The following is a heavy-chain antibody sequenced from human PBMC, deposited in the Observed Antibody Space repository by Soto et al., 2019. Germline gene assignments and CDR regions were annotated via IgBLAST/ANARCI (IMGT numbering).Heavy chain of an antibody. CDR2: IYWDDDQ. J-gene: IGHJ5*01. V-gene: IGHV2-5*02. Sequence: QITLKESGPTLVKPTQTLTLTCTFSGFSFSINGVAVGWIRQPPGQALEWLALIYWDDDQRYNPSLKNRLTITKETSRNQVVLTMTNMDPADTATYYCAHKRDVSRGFKSWGQGTLVTVS. CDR3: AHKRDVSRGFKS. CDR1: GFSFSINGVA.